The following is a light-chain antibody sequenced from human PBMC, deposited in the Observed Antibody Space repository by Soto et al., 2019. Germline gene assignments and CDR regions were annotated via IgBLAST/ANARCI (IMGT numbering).Light chain of an antibody. CDR1: QSISSW. Sequence: DIQMTQSPSTLSASVGDRVTITCRASQSISSWLAWYQQKPGKAPKLLIYDASSLESGDPSRFSGSGSGTEFTLTISSLQPDDFATYYCQQYNSYVWTFGQGTKVEI. J-gene: IGKJ1*01. CDR2: DAS. V-gene: IGKV1-5*01. CDR3: QQYNSYVWT.